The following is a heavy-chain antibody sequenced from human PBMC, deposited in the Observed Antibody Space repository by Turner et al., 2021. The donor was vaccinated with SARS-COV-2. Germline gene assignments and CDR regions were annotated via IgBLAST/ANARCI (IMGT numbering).Heavy chain of an antibody. D-gene: IGHD3-3*01. CDR3: ARGRSLEDY. V-gene: IGHV3-7*03. CDR2: IKQDASEK. Sequence: EVQLVESGGDFVQPGGSLRLSCAASGFTFSRYWMNWVRQAQGKGLEWVATIKQDASEKYYADSVKGRFTIFRDNANNSLFLHMNSLRAEDTAVYYCARGRSLEDYWGQGTLITVSS. CDR1: GFTFSRYW. J-gene: IGHJ4*02.